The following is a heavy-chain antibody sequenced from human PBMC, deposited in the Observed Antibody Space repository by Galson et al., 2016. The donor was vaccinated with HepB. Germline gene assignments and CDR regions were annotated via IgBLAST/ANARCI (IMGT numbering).Heavy chain of an antibody. V-gene: IGHV3-49*03. D-gene: IGHD3-22*01. CDR1: GFTFGDYA. J-gene: IGHJ4*02. CDR2: IRSKTYGGPT. Sequence: SLRLSCAASGFTFGDYAMSWFRQAPGKGLEWVGFIRSKTYGGPTDYAASVKGRFTISRDDSKNIAYLQMNSLKTEDTAVYYCTRYATGYYYDSSGYYAQVNYFDYWGQGTLVTVSS. CDR3: TRYATGYYYDSSGYYAQVNYFDY.